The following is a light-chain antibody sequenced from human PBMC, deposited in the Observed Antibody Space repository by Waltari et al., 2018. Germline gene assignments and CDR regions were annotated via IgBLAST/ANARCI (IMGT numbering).Light chain of an antibody. V-gene: IGLV1-40*01. CDR3: QSYDTSLSVV. J-gene: IGLJ2*01. Sequence: QSVLTQPPSVSGAPGQRVTISCTGSGSNIGAGYDVPWYQQLPGQAPKLLISGTRTVPVGVPDRYFGSQSGTSASLAITGLQAEDEADYYCQSYDTSLSVVFGGGTKLTVL. CDR1: GSNIGAGYD. CDR2: GTR.